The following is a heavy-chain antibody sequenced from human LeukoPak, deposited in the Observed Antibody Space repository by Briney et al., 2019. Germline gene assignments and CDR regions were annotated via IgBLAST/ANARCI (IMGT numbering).Heavy chain of an antibody. CDR1: GGSISSPNW. V-gene: IGHV4-4*02. CDR2: IYHSGTT. D-gene: IGHD2-2*01. Sequence: SGTLSLTCAVSGGSISSPNWWNWVRQPPGKGLEWIGEIYHSGTTTYNPSLKSRVTISVDKSKNQFSLKLSSVTAADTAIYYCARVDCISTSCPADYWGQGTLVTVSS. CDR3: ARVDCISTSCPADY. J-gene: IGHJ4*02.